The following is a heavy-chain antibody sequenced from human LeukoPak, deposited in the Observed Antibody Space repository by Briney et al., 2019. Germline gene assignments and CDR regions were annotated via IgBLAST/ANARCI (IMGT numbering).Heavy chain of an antibody. V-gene: IGHV3-7*03. CDR1: GFTFSHYW. CDR3: VRAVVVAASYRFDL. D-gene: IGHD2-15*01. CDR2: IKQDGSEM. J-gene: IGHJ5*02. Sequence: GGSLRLFCAASGFTFSHYWMSWVRQAPGKGLEWVANIKQDGSEMHYVDSVKGRSTISRDNANNSLYLQMNSLRAEDTAVYYCVRAVVVAASYRFDLWGQGTLVTVSS.